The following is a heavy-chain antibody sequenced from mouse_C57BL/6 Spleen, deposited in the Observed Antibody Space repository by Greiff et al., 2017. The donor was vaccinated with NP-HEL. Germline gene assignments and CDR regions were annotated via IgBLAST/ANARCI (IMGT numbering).Heavy chain of an antibody. J-gene: IGHJ3*01. D-gene: IGHD2-1*01. CDR2: IWGDGST. V-gene: IGHV2-3*01. CDR3: AKPSYCDNSAWFAY. Sequence: QVQLKESGPGLVAPSQCLSITCTVSGFSLTSYGVSWVRQPPGKGLEWLGVIWGDGSTTFYSALKSTMSINKDNSKSQVFLKLNSLQTDDTATYYCAKPSYCDNSAWFAYWGKGTLVTVAA. CDR1: GFSLTSYG.